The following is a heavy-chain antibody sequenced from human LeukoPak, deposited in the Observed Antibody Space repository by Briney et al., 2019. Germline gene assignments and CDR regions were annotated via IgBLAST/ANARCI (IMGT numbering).Heavy chain of an antibody. CDR2: MNHGGGS. CDR1: GGSFSNYY. Sequence: PSETLSLTCAVYGGSFSNYYWSWLRQSPGKGLEWIGEMNHGGGSRYNPSLRSRATMSLDTSKSQVSLKLSSVTAADTAVYYCARWGRYFDWLPSAFDIWGQGTMVTVSS. CDR3: ARWGRYFDWLPSAFDI. V-gene: IGHV4-34*01. J-gene: IGHJ3*02. D-gene: IGHD3-9*01.